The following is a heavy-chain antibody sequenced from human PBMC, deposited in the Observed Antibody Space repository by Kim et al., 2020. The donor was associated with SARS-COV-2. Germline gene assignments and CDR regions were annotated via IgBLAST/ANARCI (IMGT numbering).Heavy chain of an antibody. J-gene: IGHJ3*02. CDR1: GFTFSGQF. V-gene: IGHV3-11*01. Sequence: GGSLRLSCAASGFTFSGQFMNWIRQAPGKGLEWVSYISSGSGNTIFYAYSVKGRFTISRDNAKKSLYLQMNSLRAEDTAVYYCARAGIGWNAFDIWGLGTMVTVSS. D-gene: IGHD2-15*01. CDR2: ISSGSGNTI. CDR3: ARAGIGWNAFDI.